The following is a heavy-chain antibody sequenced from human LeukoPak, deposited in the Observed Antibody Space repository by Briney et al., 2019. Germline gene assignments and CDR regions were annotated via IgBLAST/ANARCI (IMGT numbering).Heavy chain of an antibody. CDR3: ARVASGGGSRNSPYYYYYGMDV. Sequence: GGSLRLSCAASGFTFSSYEMNWVRQAPGKGLEWVSYISSSGSTIYYADSVKGRLTISRDNAKNSLYLQMNSLRAEDTAVYYCARVASGGGSRNSPYYYYYGMDVWGQGTTVTVSS. V-gene: IGHV3-48*03. D-gene: IGHD2-15*01. CDR1: GFTFSSYE. CDR2: ISSSGSTI. J-gene: IGHJ6*02.